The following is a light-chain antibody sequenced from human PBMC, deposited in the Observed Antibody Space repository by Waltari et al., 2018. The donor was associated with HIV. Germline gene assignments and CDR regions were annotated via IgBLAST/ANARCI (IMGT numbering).Light chain of an antibody. Sequence: QSDLTQPPSVSGAPGQRVTISCSGVSAGYDVHWYQQLPGTAPKLLIYGNSNRPSGAPDRFSGSKSGPLASLAITGLQAEDEADYYCQSYDSSLSSSVFGGGTRLTVL. V-gene: IGLV1-40*01. J-gene: IGLJ2*01. CDR1: SAGYD. CDR3: QSYDSSLSSSV. CDR2: GNS.